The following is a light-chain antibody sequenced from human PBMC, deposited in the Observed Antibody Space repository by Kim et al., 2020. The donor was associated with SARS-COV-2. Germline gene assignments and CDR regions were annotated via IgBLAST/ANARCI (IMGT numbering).Light chain of an antibody. CDR1: KTINNR. J-gene: IGKJ1*01. CDR2: AET. CDR3: KQYNDWPPFT. V-gene: IGKV3-15*01. Sequence: SPGERATPSCRATKTINNRLVWYQHKPGQAPRLLIYAETTRATGVPARFIGSGSETDFTLTISSLQSEHFAVYYCKQYNDWPPFTFGQGTKVDIK.